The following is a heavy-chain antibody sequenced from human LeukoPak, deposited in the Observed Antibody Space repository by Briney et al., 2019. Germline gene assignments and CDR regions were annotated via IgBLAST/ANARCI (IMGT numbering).Heavy chain of an antibody. V-gene: IGHV4-4*07. D-gene: IGHD6-13*01. CDR1: GDSISNYY. Sequence: SETLSLTCTVSGDSISNYYWSWIRQPAGKRLEWIGLIHSSGSPNYNPSLRSRVTMSVDTSKNHFSLKLNSVTAADTAVYYCARDPSSSWTAAFDIWGQGTTVTVSS. CDR2: IHSSGSP. CDR3: ARDPSSSWTAAFDI. J-gene: IGHJ3*02.